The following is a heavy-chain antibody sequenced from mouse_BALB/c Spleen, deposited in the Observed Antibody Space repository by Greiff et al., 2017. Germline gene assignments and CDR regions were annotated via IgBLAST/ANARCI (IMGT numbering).Heavy chain of an antibody. CDR1: GFTFSSFG. CDR2: ISSGSSTI. CDR3: ARGHLGYYAMDY. V-gene: IGHV5-17*02. J-gene: IGHJ4*01. Sequence: EVRLMESGGGLVQPGGSRKLSCAASGFTFSSFGMHWVRQAPEKGLEWVAYISSGSSTIYYADTVKGRFTISRDNPKNTLFLQMTSLRSEDTAMYYCARGHLGYYAMDYWGQGTSVTVSS. D-gene: IGHD4-1*01.